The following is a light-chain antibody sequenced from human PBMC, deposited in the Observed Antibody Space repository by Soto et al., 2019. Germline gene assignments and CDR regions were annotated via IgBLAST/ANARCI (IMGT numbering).Light chain of an antibody. CDR1: QSVTNN. CDR2: DAS. Sequence: EIVMTQSPVTLSVSPGERATLSCKASQSVTNNIAWYQQKPGQAPRLLIYDASTRATGVPARISGSGSGTEFTLTISSLQSEDFGVYYCQRFNRWPLSFGGGTKVDIK. CDR3: QRFNRWPLS. V-gene: IGKV3-15*01. J-gene: IGKJ4*01.